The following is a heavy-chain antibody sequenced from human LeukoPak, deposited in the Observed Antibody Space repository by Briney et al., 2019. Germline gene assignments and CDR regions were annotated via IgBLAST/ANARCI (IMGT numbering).Heavy chain of an antibody. D-gene: IGHD1-26*01. CDR2: INPNSGGT. CDR1: VYTFTGYY. Sequence: ASVKVSCKASVYTFTGYYMHWVRQAPGQGLEWMGWINPNSGGTNYAQKFQGRVTMTGDTSISTAYMELSRLRSDDTAVYYCAREVGPARFDYWGQGTLVTVSS. CDR3: AREVGPARFDY. J-gene: IGHJ4*02. V-gene: IGHV1-2*02.